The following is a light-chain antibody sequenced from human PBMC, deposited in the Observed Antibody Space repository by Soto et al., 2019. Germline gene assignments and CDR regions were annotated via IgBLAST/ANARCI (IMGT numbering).Light chain of an antibody. V-gene: IGKV3-15*01. J-gene: IGKJ4*01. CDR2: RTS. CDR3: QQYNNWPRAT. CDR1: QSISSN. Sequence: EIVMTQSPATLSVSPGERATLSCSASQSISSNLAWYQKKPGQAPRLLMFRTSSRATGFPARFSGSGSGTEFNLSISSLQSEDFGVYYCQQYNNWPRATFGGGTKVEIK.